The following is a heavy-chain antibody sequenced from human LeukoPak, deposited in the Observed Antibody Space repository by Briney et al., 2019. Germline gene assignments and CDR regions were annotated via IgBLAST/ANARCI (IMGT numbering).Heavy chain of an antibody. D-gene: IGHD3-22*01. CDR3: TTYSYDYGSTGYSCFDY. V-gene: IGHV3-15*01. Sequence: PGGSRTLSCAASGLAFGNAWMAWVRQAPGKGLEWVSRILSKTSGGTTDYAASVNGRFTISRDDSKSTLYLQMNSLKTEDTAVYYCTTYSYDYGSTGYSCFDYWGQGTLVTVSS. CDR1: GLAFGNAW. J-gene: IGHJ4*02. CDR2: ILSKTSGGTT.